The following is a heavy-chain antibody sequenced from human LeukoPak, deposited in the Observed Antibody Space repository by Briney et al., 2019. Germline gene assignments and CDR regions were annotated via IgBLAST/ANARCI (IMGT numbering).Heavy chain of an antibody. Sequence: PSETLSLTCTVSGGSISSSSYYWGWIRQPPGKGLEWIGSIYYSGSTYYNPSLKSRVTISVDTSKNQFSLKLSSVTAADTAVYYCAREWDGAYCGGDCSSYHYGMDVWGQGTTVTVSS. D-gene: IGHD2-21*02. CDR3: AREWDGAYCGGDCSSYHYGMDV. J-gene: IGHJ6*02. CDR2: IYYSGST. V-gene: IGHV4-39*07. CDR1: GGSISSSSYY.